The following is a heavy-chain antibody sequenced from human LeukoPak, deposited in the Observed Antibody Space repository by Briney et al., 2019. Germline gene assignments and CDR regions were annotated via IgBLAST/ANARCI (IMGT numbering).Heavy chain of an antibody. J-gene: IGHJ4*02. CDR2: ISGSGGTT. Sequence: GGSLRLSCAASGFIFSSYAMSWVRQAPGKGLEWVSAISGSGGTTHYADPVKGRFTISRDNSKNTLYLQMNSLRAEDTAVYYCAKEGKTRNWNYYQAKAVYWGQGTLVTVSS. V-gene: IGHV3-23*01. CDR3: AKEGKTRNWNYYQAKAVY. D-gene: IGHD1-7*01. CDR1: GFIFSSYA.